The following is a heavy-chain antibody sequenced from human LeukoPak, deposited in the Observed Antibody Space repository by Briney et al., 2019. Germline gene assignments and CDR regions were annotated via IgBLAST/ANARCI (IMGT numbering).Heavy chain of an antibody. V-gene: IGHV1-2*02. CDR1: GYTFTGYY. CDR2: INPNSGGT. D-gene: IGHD1-26*01. J-gene: IGHJ4*02. Sequence: ASVKVSCKASGYTFTGYYMHWVRQAPGQGLEWMGWINPNSGGTNYAQKFQGRVTMTRDTSISTAYMELSRLRSDDTAVYYCARIGLNSGSPREDDYWGQGTLVNVPS. CDR3: ARIGLNSGSPREDDY.